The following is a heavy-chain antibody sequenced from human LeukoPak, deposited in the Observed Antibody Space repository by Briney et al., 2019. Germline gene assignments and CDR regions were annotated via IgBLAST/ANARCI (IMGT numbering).Heavy chain of an antibody. CDR1: GYSISSGYY. CDR2: IYHSGST. D-gene: IGHD3-16*01. CDR3: ARDPDGGPDY. V-gene: IGHV4-38-2*02. Sequence: SETLSLTCAVSGYSISSGYYWGWIRQPPGKGLEWIGSIYHSGSTYYNPSLKSRVTISVDTSKNQFSLKLSSVTAADTAVYYCARDPDGGPDYWGKGTLVTVSS. J-gene: IGHJ4*02.